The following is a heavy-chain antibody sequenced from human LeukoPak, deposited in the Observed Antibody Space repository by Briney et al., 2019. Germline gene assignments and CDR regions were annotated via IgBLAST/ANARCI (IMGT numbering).Heavy chain of an antibody. CDR1: GGSISSGGYS. CDR2: IYHSGST. CDR3: ARGGRELPRVFDY. D-gene: IGHD1-26*01. J-gene: IGHJ4*02. Sequence: SETLSLTCAVSGGSISSGGYSWSWIRQPPGKGLEWIGYIYHSGSTYYNPSLKSRVTISVDRSKNQFSLKLSSVTAADTAVYYCARGGRELPRVFDYWGQGTLVTVSS. V-gene: IGHV4-30-2*01.